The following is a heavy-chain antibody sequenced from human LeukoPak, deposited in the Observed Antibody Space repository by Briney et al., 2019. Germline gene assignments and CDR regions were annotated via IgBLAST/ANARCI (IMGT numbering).Heavy chain of an antibody. CDR2: IYYSGST. J-gene: IGHJ4*02. V-gene: IGHV4-59*01. CDR1: GSSISSYY. Sequence: PSETLSLTCTVSGSSISSYYWSWIRQPPGKGLVWIGYIYYSGSTNYNPSLKSRVTISVDTSKNQFSLKLSSVTAADTAVYYCATGIVGATRSLDFALGYWGQGTLVTVSS. CDR3: ATGIVGATRSLDFALGY. D-gene: IGHD1-26*01.